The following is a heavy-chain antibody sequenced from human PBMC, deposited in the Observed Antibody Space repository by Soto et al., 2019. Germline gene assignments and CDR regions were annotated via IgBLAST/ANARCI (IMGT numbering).Heavy chain of an antibody. J-gene: IGHJ5*02. CDR3: ARARGSSQNLDT. V-gene: IGHV4-59*01. Sequence: QVQLQESGPGLVKPSETLSLTCTVSGDSISSDYWCWIRQPPGKGLEWIGYTYYSGLTNTNPSLKTRLTISVDTSKNQFSLRLTSVTAADTAVYYWARARGSSQNLDTWGQGPLVTVSS. CDR1: GDSISSDY. D-gene: IGHD6-13*01. CDR2: TYYSGLT.